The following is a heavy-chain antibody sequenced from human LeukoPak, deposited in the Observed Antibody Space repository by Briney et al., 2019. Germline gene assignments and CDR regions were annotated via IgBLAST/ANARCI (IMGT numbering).Heavy chain of an antibody. Sequence: GGSLRLSCAASGFTFNSYSMNWVRQAPGKGLEWVGFIRSKAYGGTTEYAASVKGRFTISRDDSKSIAYLQMNSLKTEDTAVYYCTLTLYSSSWYYYYYYMDVWGKGTTVTISS. CDR2: IRSKAYGGTT. CDR3: TLTLYSSSWYYYYYYMDV. CDR1: GFTFNSYS. J-gene: IGHJ6*03. V-gene: IGHV3-49*04. D-gene: IGHD6-13*01.